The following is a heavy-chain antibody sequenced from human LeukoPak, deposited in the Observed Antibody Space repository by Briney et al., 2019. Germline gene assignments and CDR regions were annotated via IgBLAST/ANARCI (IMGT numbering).Heavy chain of an antibody. D-gene: IGHD2-15*01. CDR2: IYYSGST. CDR1: GGSISSYY. Sequence: SETLSLTCTVSGGSISSYYWSWIRQPPGKGLEWIGYIYYSGSTNYNPSLKSRVTISVDTSKNQFSLKLSSVTAADTAVYYCARDFGGPNWFDPWGQGTLVTVSS. CDR3: ARDFGGPNWFDP. V-gene: IGHV4-59*01. J-gene: IGHJ5*02.